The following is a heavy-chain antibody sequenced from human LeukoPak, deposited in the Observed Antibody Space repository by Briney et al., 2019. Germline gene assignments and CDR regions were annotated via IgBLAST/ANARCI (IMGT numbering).Heavy chain of an antibody. CDR3: AWSTEEYYFDY. V-gene: IGHV4-39*07. D-gene: IGHD1-14*01. CDR1: GGSISSSDYY. CDR2: IYYSGST. J-gene: IGHJ4*02. Sequence: PSEILSLTCTVSGGSISSSDYYWGWLRQPPGKGLEWIGSIYYSGSTYYNPSLKSRVTISLDTSKSQFSLWLTSVTAADTAVYYCAWSTEEYYFDYWGQGTMVTVSS.